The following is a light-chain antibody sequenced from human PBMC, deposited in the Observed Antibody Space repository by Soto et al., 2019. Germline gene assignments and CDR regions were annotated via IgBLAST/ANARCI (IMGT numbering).Light chain of an antibody. CDR3: QSYDSSLSGYV. J-gene: IGLJ1*01. CDR2: DVT. Sequence: QSVLTQPRSVSGSPGQSVTISCTGTSSDVGGYNYVSWCQRHPGKTPKLMIYDVTKRPSGVPDRFSGSKSGNTASLTISGLQAEDEADYYCQSYDSSLSGYVFGTGTKVTVL. V-gene: IGLV2-11*01. CDR1: SSDVGGYNY.